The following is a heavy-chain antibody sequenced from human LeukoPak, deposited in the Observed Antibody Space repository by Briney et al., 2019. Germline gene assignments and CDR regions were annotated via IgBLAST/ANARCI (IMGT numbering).Heavy chain of an antibody. V-gene: IGHV4-59*01. CDR2: IYYSGST. CDR1: GGSISSYY. J-gene: IGHJ4*02. CDR3: ARWNSTWSPDY. D-gene: IGHD6-13*01. Sequence: SETLSLTCTVSGGSISSYYWSWLRQPPGKGLEWIGYIYYSGSTNYNPSLKSRVTISVDTSKNQFSLKLSSVTAADTAVYYCARWNSTWSPDYWGQGTLVTVSS.